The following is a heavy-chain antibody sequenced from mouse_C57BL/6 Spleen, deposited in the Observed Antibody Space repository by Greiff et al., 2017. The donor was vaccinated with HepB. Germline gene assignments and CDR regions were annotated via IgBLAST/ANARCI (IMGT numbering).Heavy chain of an antibody. V-gene: IGHV5-17*01. Sequence: EVKLVESGGGLVKPGGSLKLSCAASGFTFSDYGMHWVRQAPEKGLEWVAYISSGSSTIYYADTVKGRFTISRDNAKNTLFLQMTSLRSEDTAMYYCARDYGSSYVLFDYWGQGTTLTVSS. CDR2: ISSGSSTI. D-gene: IGHD1-1*01. CDR1: GFTFSDYG. J-gene: IGHJ2*01. CDR3: ARDYGSSYVLFDY.